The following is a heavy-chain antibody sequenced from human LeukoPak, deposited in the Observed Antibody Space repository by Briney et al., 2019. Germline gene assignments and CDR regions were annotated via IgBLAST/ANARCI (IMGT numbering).Heavy chain of an antibody. CDR3: ARDYAEGSGAYFDY. CDR1: GGSISSYY. CDR2: IYTSGST. Sequence: PSETLSLTCTVSGGSISSYYWSWIRQPAGKGLEWIGRIYTSGSTNYNPSLKSRVTMSVDTSKDQFSLKLSSVTAADTAVYYCARDYAEGSGAYFDYWGQGTLVTVPS. V-gene: IGHV4-4*07. D-gene: IGHD3-16*01. J-gene: IGHJ4*02.